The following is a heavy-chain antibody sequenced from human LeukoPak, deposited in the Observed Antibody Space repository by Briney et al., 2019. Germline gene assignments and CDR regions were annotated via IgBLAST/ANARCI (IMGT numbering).Heavy chain of an antibody. Sequence: PGGSLRLSCAASGFTFRSYSMNWVRQAPGKGLEWVSYISRSSSNIYYADSVKGRFTISRDNAKNFLYLQMNSLRDEDTAMYYCARDNFDAFDIWGQGTMVTVS. CDR2: ISRSSSNI. D-gene: IGHD1-20*01. V-gene: IGHV3-48*02. CDR1: GFTFRSYS. J-gene: IGHJ3*02. CDR3: ARDNFDAFDI.